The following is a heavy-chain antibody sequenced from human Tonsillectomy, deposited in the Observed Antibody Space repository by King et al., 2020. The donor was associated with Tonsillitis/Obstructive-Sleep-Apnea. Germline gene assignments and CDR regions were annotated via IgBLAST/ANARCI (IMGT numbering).Heavy chain of an antibody. V-gene: IGHV3-33*01. Sequence: VQLVQSGGGVVQPGRSLRLSCAASGFTFSSYGMTWVRQAPGKGLEGVAVLWYDGRNKYYADSVKGRFTISRDNSKNTLYLQMNSLRAEDTALYYCARDWDQQHDSFDIWGQGTMVTVSS. D-gene: IGHD6-13*01. CDR1: GFTFSSYG. J-gene: IGHJ3*02. CDR2: LWYDGRNK. CDR3: ARDWDQQHDSFDI.